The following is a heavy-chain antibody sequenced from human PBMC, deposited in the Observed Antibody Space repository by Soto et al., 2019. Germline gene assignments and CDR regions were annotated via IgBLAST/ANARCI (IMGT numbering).Heavy chain of an antibody. CDR1: GDSMSSYY. V-gene: IGHV4-59*01. J-gene: IGHJ4*02. D-gene: IGHD2-2*01. CDR2: IYCSGST. CDR3: ARAKSTYQTFDH. Sequence: SGTLSLTCTVSGDSMSSYYWSWIRQPPGKGLEWIGYIYCSGSTTYNPSLRSRVTMSVXXXKXXXXLRLSSXTAAXTAVYYCARAKSTYQTFDHRGQGPQVTVSS.